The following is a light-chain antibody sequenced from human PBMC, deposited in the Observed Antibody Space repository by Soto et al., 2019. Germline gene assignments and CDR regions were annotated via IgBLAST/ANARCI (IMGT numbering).Light chain of an antibody. Sequence: AIQLTQSPSSLSASVGDSVTITCRASQGIRSALGWYQQKPGKVPKLLIYAASTLQSGVPSRFSGSGFGTDFTLTINSLQPEDFATYYCQQSYSTPQTFGQGTKVDIK. V-gene: IGKV1-6*01. CDR2: AAS. CDR1: QGIRSA. CDR3: QQSYSTPQT. J-gene: IGKJ1*01.